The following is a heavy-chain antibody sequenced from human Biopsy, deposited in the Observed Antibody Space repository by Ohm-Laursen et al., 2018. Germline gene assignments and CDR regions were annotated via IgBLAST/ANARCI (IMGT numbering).Heavy chain of an antibody. Sequence: GTLSLTCTVPGVSISTYYWSWIRQSPGRGLEWIAYIYYSGSTDYNPSLKSRVTISLDTSKNQFSLKLSSVTAADTAIYYCAREAIGVATAFDIWGQGTMVTVSS. J-gene: IGHJ3*02. V-gene: IGHV4-59*01. D-gene: IGHD5-12*01. CDR1: GVSISTYY. CDR2: IYYSGST. CDR3: AREAIGVATAFDI.